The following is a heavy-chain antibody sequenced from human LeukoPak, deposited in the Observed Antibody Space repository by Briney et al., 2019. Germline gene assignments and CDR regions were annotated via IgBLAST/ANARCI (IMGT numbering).Heavy chain of an antibody. V-gene: IGHV3-11*03. D-gene: IGHD3-10*01. CDR3: ARFYGLGTWNDAFDI. J-gene: IGHJ3*02. CDR1: AFTFSDYY. Sequence: GGSLRLSCAASAFTFSDYYMSWIRQAPGKGLEGVSYISTGSHYTNYADSVKGRFTISRDDARSSLFLQINSLRAGDMAVYYCARFYGLGTWNDAFDIWGQGTMVTVSS. CDR2: ISTGSHYT.